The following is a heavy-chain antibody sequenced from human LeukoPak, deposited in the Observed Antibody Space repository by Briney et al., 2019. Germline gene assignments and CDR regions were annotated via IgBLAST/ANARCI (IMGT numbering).Heavy chain of an antibody. D-gene: IGHD2-15*01. Sequence: GASVKVSCKASGYTFTSYGISWVRQAPGQGLEWMGIINPSGGSTSYAQKFQGRVTMTRDTSTSTVYMELSSLRSEDTAVYYCARLGYCSGGSCYYHDAFDIWGQGTMVTVSS. CDR1: GYTFTSYG. CDR3: ARLGYCSGGSCYYHDAFDI. J-gene: IGHJ3*02. CDR2: INPSGGST. V-gene: IGHV1-46*01.